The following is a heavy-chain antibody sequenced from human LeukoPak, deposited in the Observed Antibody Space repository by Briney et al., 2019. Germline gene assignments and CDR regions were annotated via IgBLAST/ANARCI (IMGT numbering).Heavy chain of an antibody. Sequence: PGRSLRLSCAASGFTFRTHAMHWVRQAPGKGLDWVAVISYDGTNKYYADSVKGRFTISRDNSKNTLYLQMNSLRAEDTGVYYCARGRDFWTGYYVVWGQGTLVTVSS. CDR2: ISYDGTNK. CDR1: GFTFRTHA. V-gene: IGHV3-30-3*01. CDR3: ARGRDFWTGYYVV. D-gene: IGHD3/OR15-3a*01. J-gene: IGHJ4*02.